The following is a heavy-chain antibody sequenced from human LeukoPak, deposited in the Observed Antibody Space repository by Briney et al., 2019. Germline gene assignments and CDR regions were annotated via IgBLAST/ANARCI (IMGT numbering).Heavy chain of an antibody. V-gene: IGHV3-74*03. D-gene: IGHD3-10*01. CDR2: IKSDGSAT. J-gene: IGHJ4*02. Sequence: GGSLRLSCAASGFTFSTYLMHWVRQAPGKGLVWVSRIKSDGSATTYADFVKGRFTVSRDNAKNTLYLQMSSLRAEDTAMYFCARVGGRGSIGGDCWGQGTLVTVSS. CDR1: GFTFSTYL. CDR3: ARVGGRGSIGGDC.